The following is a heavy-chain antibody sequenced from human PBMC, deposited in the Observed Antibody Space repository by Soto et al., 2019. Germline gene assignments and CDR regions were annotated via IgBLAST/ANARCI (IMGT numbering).Heavy chain of an antibody. D-gene: IGHD2-2*01. Sequence: PSETLSLTCSVSGGSISGSRYYWVWLRQPPGKGREWIVGIYYSGSAYNNPSLKSRVTISIDTSKNQCSPKLNSVTAADTAMHDYARRSGRYCTSASCFPYGMDVWGQGTTVTVSS. J-gene: IGHJ6*02. CDR3: ARRSGRYCTSASCFPYGMDV. CDR1: GGSISGSRYY. CDR2: IYYSGSA. V-gene: IGHV4-39*01.